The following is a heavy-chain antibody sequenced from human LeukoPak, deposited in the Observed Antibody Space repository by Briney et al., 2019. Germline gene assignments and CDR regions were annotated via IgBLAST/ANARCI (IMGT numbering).Heavy chain of an antibody. J-gene: IGHJ4*02. CDR3: ARGNYYFDY. Sequence: PGGSLRLSCAASGFTFSNYWMHWVRQAPGKGLVWVSRINSDGSSTIYADSVKGRFTISRDNAKNTLYLQMNSLRAEDTAVYYFARGNYYFDYWGQGTLVTVSS. CDR1: GFTFSNYW. V-gene: IGHV3-74*01. CDR2: INSDGSST. D-gene: IGHD1-7*01.